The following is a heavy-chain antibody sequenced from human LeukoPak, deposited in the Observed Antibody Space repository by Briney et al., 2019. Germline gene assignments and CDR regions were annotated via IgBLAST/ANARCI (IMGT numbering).Heavy chain of an antibody. V-gene: IGHV4-59*04. J-gene: IGHJ4*02. Sequence: SETLSLTCTVSGGSISSYYWSWIRQPPGKGLEWIGYIYYSGSTYYNPSLKSRVTISVDTSKNQFSLKLSSVTAADTAVYYCARGGGPVYYYDSSGYYYFDYWGQGTLVTVSS. D-gene: IGHD3-22*01. CDR1: GGSISSYY. CDR2: IYYSGST. CDR3: ARGGGPVYYYDSSGYYYFDY.